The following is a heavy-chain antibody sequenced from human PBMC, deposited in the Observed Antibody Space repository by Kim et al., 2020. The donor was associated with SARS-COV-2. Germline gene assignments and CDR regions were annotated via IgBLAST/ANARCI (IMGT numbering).Heavy chain of an antibody. CDR3: VRFFYGSVYGMDV. V-gene: IGHV1-46*01. CDR2: INPLGGST. J-gene: IGHJ6*02. CDR1: GYTFTNFY. D-gene: IGHD3-10*01. Sequence: ASVKVSCKASGYTFTNFYLHWVRQAPGQGLEWVGMINPLGGSTTYAQKFEDKITMTRDTSTSSASLEVSSLTSEDTAVYYCVRFFYGSVYGMDVWGQGTTVTVSS.